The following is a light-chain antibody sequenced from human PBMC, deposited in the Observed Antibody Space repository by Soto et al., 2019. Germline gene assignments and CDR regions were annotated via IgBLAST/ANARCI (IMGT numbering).Light chain of an antibody. CDR1: SSDVGGYNY. J-gene: IGLJ2*01. Sequence: QSALTQPPSASGSPGQSVTISCTGTSSDVGGYNYVSWYQQHPGKAPKLMIYEVSKRPSGVPDRFSGSKSGNTASLTVSWLQAANAADYYCSSYAGSNNFVFGGGTQVTVL. CDR2: EVS. V-gene: IGLV2-8*01. CDR3: SSYAGSNNFV.